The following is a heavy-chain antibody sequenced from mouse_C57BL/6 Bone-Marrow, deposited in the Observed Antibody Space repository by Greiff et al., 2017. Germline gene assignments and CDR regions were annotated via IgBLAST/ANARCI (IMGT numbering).Heavy chain of an antibody. CDR2: IDPENGDT. Sequence: EVKLMESGAELVRPGASVKLSCTASGFNIKDDYMHWVKQRPEQGLEWIGWIDPENGDTEYASKFQGKATITADTSSNTAYLQLSSLTSEDAAVYYCTGLLEYAMDYWGQGTSVTVSS. CDR3: TGLLEYAMDY. D-gene: IGHD2-10*01. V-gene: IGHV14-4*01. CDR1: GFNIKDDY. J-gene: IGHJ4*01.